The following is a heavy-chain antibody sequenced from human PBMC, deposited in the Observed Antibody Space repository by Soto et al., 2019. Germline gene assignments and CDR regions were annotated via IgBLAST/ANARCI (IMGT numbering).Heavy chain of an antibody. J-gene: IGHJ6*04. CDR3: AKDGGDIVVVPAAYPDV. CDR1: GFTFSSYA. D-gene: IGHD2-2*01. V-gene: IGHV3-23*01. Sequence: GGSLRLSCAASGFTFSSYAMSWVRQAPGKGLEWVSAIGGSGGSTYYADSVKGRFTISRDNSKNTLYLQMNSLRAEDTAVYYCAKDGGDIVVVPAAYPDVWGKGTTVTVSS. CDR2: IGGSGGST.